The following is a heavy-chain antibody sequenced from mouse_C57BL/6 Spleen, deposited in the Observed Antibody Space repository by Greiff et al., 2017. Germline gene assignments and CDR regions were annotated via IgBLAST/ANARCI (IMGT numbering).Heavy chain of an antibody. D-gene: IGHD2-1*01. V-gene: IGHV1-82*01. CDR2: IYPGDGDT. J-gene: IGHJ1*03. Sequence: QVQLQQSGPELVKPGASVKISCKASGYAFSSSWMNWVKQRPGKGLEWIGRIYPGDGDTNYTGKFKGKATLTADNSSSTAFMQLSSLSSEEAAVYFAARGGNSWYFDVWGTGTTLTVSS. CDR1: GYAFSSSW. CDR3: ARGGNSWYFDV.